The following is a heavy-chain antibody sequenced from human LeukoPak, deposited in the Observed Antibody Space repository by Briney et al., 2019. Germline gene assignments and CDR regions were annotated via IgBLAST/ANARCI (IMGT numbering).Heavy chain of an antibody. Sequence: GGSLRLSCAASGFTVSSNYMSWVRQAPGKGLEWVSVIYSGGSTYYADSVKGRFTISRDNSKNTLYLQMNSLRAEDTAVYYCAKTGNPAAGDYWGQGTLVTVSS. V-gene: IGHV3-66*01. CDR2: IYSGGST. CDR3: AKTGNPAAGDY. D-gene: IGHD1-1*01. J-gene: IGHJ4*02. CDR1: GFTVSSNY.